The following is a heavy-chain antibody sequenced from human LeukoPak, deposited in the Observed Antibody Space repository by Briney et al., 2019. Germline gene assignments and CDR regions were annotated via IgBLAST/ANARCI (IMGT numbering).Heavy chain of an antibody. CDR2: INHSGST. J-gene: IGHJ4*02. V-gene: IGHV4-34*01. CDR3: AIGETYYDFWSGYYRASYFDY. Sequence: SETLSLTCAVYGGSYSGYYWSWIRQPPGKGLEWIGEINHSGSTNYNPSLKSRVTISVDTSKNQFSLKLSSVTAADTAVYYCAIGETYYDFWSGYYRASYFDYWGQGTLVTVSS. CDR1: GGSYSGYY. D-gene: IGHD3-3*01.